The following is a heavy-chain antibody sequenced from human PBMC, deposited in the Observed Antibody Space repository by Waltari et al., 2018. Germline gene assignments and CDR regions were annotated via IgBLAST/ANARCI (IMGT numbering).Heavy chain of an antibody. V-gene: IGHV3-23*01. J-gene: IGHJ4*02. CDR3: AKDLRKRSLGGYFDY. CDR2: ISGSGGST. Sequence: EVQLLESGGGLVQPGGSLRLSCSASGFPLSRYAMRWVRQAPGKGLEWVSAISGSGGSTYYADSVKGRFTISRDNSKNTLYLQMNSLRAEDTAVYYCAKDLRKRSLGGYFDYWGQGTLVTVSS. CDR1: GFPLSRYA. D-gene: IGHD3-10*01.